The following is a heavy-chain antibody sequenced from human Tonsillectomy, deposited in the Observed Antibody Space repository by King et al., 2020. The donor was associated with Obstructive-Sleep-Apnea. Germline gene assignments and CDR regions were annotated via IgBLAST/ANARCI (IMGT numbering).Heavy chain of an antibody. D-gene: IGHD2-15*01. CDR2: SYSGGST. CDR1: GFTVRSNY. V-gene: IGHV3-53*04. J-gene: IGHJ6*02. Sequence: VQLVESGGGLVQPGGSLRLSCAASGFTVRSNYMSWVRQAPGEGLEGVSGSYSGGSTYHADSGNGRIHISRHNFKNPLYLQMNSLRAEGTAVYYWVRDLVGYCSGGSCYGYYYYGMDVWGQGTTVTVSS. CDR3: VRDLVGYCSGGSCYGYYYYGMDV.